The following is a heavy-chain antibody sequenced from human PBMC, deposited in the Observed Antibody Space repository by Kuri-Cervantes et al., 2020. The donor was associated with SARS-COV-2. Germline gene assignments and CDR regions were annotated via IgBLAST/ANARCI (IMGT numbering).Heavy chain of an antibody. V-gene: IGHV3-30*18. D-gene: IGHD6-19*01. CDR3: AKDRHGSGWIYNYYYYGMDV. CDR1: GFTFSSYG. J-gene: IGHJ6*02. CDR2: ISYDGSNK. Sequence: GESLKISCAASGFTFSSYGMHWVRQAPGKGLEWVAVISYDGSNKYYADYVKGRFTISRDNSKNTLYLQMNSLRAEDTAVYYCAKDRHGSGWIYNYYYYGMDVWGQGTTVTVSS.